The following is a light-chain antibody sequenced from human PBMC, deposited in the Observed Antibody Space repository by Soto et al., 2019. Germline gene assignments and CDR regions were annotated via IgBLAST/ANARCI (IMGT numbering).Light chain of an antibody. CDR3: SSYTSSSTGV. V-gene: IGLV2-14*01. CDR2: EVS. CDR1: SRDVGGYNF. J-gene: IGLJ3*02. Sequence: SALTQPASMSGSPGQSITISCTGTSRDVGGYNFVSWYQQHPGKAPKVMIYEVSNRPSGVSNRFSGSKSGNTASLTISGLQAEDEADYYCSSYTSSSTGVFGGGTKVTVL.